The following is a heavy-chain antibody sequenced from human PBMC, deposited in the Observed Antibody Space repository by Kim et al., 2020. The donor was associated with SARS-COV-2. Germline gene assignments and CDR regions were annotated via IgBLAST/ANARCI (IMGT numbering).Heavy chain of an antibody. Sequence: GGSLRLSCEGSGFTFSSYSMNWVRQAPGKGLEWVSAISSGTGYIYDADSVRGRFVISRDNAKNSLYLQMSSLRVEDTAVYYCARGGYSGYDLDHGGPGTL. CDR2: ISSGTGYI. J-gene: IGHJ4*02. CDR3: ARGGYSGYDLDH. D-gene: IGHD5-12*01. CDR1: GFTFSSYS. V-gene: IGHV3-21*01.